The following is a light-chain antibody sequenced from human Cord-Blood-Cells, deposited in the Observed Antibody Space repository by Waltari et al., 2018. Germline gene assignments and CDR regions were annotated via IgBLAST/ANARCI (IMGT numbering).Light chain of an antibody. Sequence: QSALTQPRSVSGSPGQSVTISCTGTSSDVGGYNYVSWYQQHPGKAPKRMIYDVSKQPAVVPDRFAGSKSGNTASLTISGLQAEDEADYYCCSYAGSYILVFGGGTKLTVL. CDR1: SSDVGGYNY. CDR2: DVS. J-gene: IGLJ2*01. CDR3: CSYAGSYILV. V-gene: IGLV2-11*01.